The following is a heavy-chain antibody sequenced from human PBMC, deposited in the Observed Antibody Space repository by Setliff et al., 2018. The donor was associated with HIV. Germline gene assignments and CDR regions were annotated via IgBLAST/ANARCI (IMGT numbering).Heavy chain of an antibody. V-gene: IGHV1-2*02. Sequence: ASVKVSCKTTGYNSARYGISWLRQAPGQGLEWMGWIDPNSGDTNYAQKFQGRVTITSDTSVSTAYMELRRLSSDDTAVYYCARADVLLCDYWGQGTLVTVSS. CDR1: GYNSARYG. CDR2: IDPNSGDT. J-gene: IGHJ4*02. D-gene: IGHD3-16*01. CDR3: ARADVLLCDY.